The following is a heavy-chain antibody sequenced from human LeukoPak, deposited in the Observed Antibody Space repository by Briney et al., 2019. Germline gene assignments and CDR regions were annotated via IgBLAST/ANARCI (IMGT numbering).Heavy chain of an antibody. V-gene: IGHV3-7*01. J-gene: IGHJ6*03. D-gene: IGHD5-18*01. CDR2: IKQDGSEK. Sequence: PGGSLRLSCAASGFTFSSYAMSWVRQAPGKGLEWVANIKQDGSEKYYVDSVKGRFTISRDNAKNSLYLQMNSLRAEDTAVYYCARDRRKGMVIYYYYYMDVWGKGTTVTVSS. CDR1: GFTFSSYA. CDR3: ARDRRKGMVIYYYYYMDV.